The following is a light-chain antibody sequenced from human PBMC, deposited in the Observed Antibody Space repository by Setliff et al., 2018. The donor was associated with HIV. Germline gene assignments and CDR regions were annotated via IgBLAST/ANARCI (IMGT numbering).Light chain of an antibody. Sequence: QSVLTQPPSASGTPGQRATISCSGSSSNIGSNTVNWYQQLPGTAPKLLIYSNNQRPSGVPDRFSGSTSGTSASLAISGLQSDDEADYYCAAWDDSLNSCYVFGTGTKVTVL. CDR3: AAWDDSLNSCYV. CDR2: SNN. J-gene: IGLJ1*01. V-gene: IGLV1-44*01. CDR1: SSNIGSNT.